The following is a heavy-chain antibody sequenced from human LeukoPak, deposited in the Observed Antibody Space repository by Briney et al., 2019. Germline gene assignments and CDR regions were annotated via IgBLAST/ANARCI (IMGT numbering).Heavy chain of an antibody. Sequence: SETLSLTCTVSGGSISSYYWSWIRQPPGKGLEWIGYIYYSGSTNYNPSLKSRVTISLDTSKNQFSLRLSSVTAADTAVYYCARALIGYCSSTSCSQRAFDIWGQGTMVTVSS. V-gene: IGHV4-59*01. CDR2: IYYSGST. D-gene: IGHD2-2*01. CDR3: ARALIGYCSSTSCSQRAFDI. CDR1: GGSISSYY. J-gene: IGHJ3*02.